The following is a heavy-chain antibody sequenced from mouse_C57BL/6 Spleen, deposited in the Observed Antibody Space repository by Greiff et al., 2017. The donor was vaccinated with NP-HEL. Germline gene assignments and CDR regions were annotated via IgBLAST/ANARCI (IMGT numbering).Heavy chain of an antibody. CDR3: ARSDYGSSYGWFAY. J-gene: IGHJ3*01. V-gene: IGHV1-63*01. Sequence: VKLVESGAELVRPGTSVKMSCKASGYTFTDYWIGWAKQRPGHGLEWIGDIYPGGGYTNYNEKFKGKATLTADKSSSTAYMQFSSLTSEDSAIYYCARSDYGSSYGWFAYWGQGTLVTVSA. D-gene: IGHD1-1*01. CDR1: GYTFTDYW. CDR2: IYPGGGYT.